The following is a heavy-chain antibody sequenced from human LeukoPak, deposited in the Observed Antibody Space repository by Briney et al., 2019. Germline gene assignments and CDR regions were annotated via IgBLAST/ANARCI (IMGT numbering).Heavy chain of an antibody. V-gene: IGHV1-69*05. J-gene: IGHJ4*02. CDR1: GGTFSSYA. D-gene: IGHD3-22*01. CDR3: ARDHSNGYYLLSL. CDR2: IIPIFGTA. Sequence: SVKVSCKAPGGTFSSYAISWVRQAPGQGLEWMGRIIPIFGTANYAQKFQGRVTITTDESTSTAYMELSSLRSEDTAVYYCARDHSNGYYLLSLWGQGTLVTVSS.